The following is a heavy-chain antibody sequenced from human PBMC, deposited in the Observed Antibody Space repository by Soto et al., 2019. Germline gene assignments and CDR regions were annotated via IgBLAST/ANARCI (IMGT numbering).Heavy chain of an antibody. CDR2: ISGSGSAI. Sequence: GGSLRLSCAASGFTFSSYEMNWVRQAPGKGLEWFSYISGSGSAIYYADSVKGRFTISRDNAKNSLYLQMNSLRAEDTAVYYCARVRYSAYGGYYFDYWGQGTLVTVSS. J-gene: IGHJ4*02. D-gene: IGHD5-12*01. V-gene: IGHV3-48*03. CDR3: ARVRYSAYGGYYFDY. CDR1: GFTFSSYE.